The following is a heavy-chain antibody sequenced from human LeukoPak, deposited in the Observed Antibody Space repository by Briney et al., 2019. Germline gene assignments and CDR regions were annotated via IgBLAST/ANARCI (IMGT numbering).Heavy chain of an antibody. Sequence: ASVKVSCKESGYTFTSYYMHWVRQAPGQGRERMGIINPIGGSTSYAQTFQGRVTMSRDTSTSTVYMQLSSLRSEDTAVYYCARVPGGYSYGSVRFDYWGQGTLVTVSS. CDR2: INPIGGST. J-gene: IGHJ4*02. V-gene: IGHV1-46*01. CDR3: ARVPGGYSYGSVRFDY. D-gene: IGHD5-18*01. CDR1: GYTFTSYY.